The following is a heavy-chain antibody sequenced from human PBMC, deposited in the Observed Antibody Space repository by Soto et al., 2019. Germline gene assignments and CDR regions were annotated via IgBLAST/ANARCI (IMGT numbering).Heavy chain of an antibody. Sequence: EVQLFESGGGLVQPGGSLRLSCAASGFTFSSYGMIWVRQAPGKGPEWVSGIRSSGGSTYYADSEKGRFTISRDNSENTLFLQMNSLRAEDTAVYKCARGSYGDFLFDYWGQGTLVTVSS. V-gene: IGHV3-23*01. D-gene: IGHD4-17*01. CDR1: GFTFSSYG. CDR3: ARGSYGDFLFDY. J-gene: IGHJ4*02. CDR2: IRSSGGST.